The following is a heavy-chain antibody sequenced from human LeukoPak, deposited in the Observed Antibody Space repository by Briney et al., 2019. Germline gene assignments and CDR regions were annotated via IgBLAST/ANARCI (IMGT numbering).Heavy chain of an antibody. CDR3: ARSYYYDSSGYPCDYFDY. J-gene: IGHJ4*02. CDR2: ISSSDSTI. V-gene: IGHV3-11*04. CDR1: GFTFSDYY. Sequence: GRSLRLSRAASGFTFSDYYMSWIRQAPGKGLEWVSYISSSDSTIYYADSVKGRFTISRDNAKNSLYLQMNSLRAEDTAVYYCARSYYYDSSGYPCDYFDYWGQGTLVTVSS. D-gene: IGHD3-22*01.